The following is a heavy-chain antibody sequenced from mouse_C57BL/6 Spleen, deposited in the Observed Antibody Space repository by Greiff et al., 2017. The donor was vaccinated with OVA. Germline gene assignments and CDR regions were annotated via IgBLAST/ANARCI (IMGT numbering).Heavy chain of an antibody. CDR3: AREVPSYWYFDV. D-gene: IGHD2-14*01. J-gene: IGHJ1*03. CDR1: GYAFSSYW. Sequence: LQESGAELVKPGASVKISCKASGYAFSSYWMNWVKQRPGKGLEWIGQIYPGDGDTNYNGKFKGKATLTADKSSSTAYMQLSSLTSEDSAVYFCAREVPSYWYFDVWGTGTTVTVSS. CDR2: IYPGDGDT. V-gene: IGHV1-80*01.